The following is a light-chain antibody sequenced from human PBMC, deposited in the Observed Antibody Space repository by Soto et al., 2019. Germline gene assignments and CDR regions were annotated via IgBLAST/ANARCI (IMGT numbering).Light chain of an antibody. V-gene: IGLV2-14*01. CDR1: SSDVAGYNY. CDR3: TSYRISSTLVV. CDR2: EVS. J-gene: IGLJ2*01. Sequence: QSALTQPASVSGSPGQSITISCTGTSSDVAGYNYVSWYQQHPGKAPKLMIYEVSNRPSGVSDRFSGSKSGNTASLPISGLQAEDEADYYCTSYRISSTLVVFGGGTKLTVL.